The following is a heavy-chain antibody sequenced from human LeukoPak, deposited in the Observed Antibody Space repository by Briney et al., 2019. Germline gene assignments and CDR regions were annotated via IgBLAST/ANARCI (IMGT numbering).Heavy chain of an antibody. CDR2: LDSSGST. J-gene: IGHJ6*03. V-gene: IGHV4-39*01. CDR3: SRPHAYGGLYFYYYMDV. CDR1: GGSISSRSDY. D-gene: IGHD4-23*01. Sequence: SETLSLTCTVSGGSISSRSDYWGWIRQTPGKGLEWIGNLDSSGSTYYNPSLKSRVTISVGTSKNQFSLNLRSVTAADTAIYFCSRPHAYGGLYFYYYMDVWGKGTTVTVSS.